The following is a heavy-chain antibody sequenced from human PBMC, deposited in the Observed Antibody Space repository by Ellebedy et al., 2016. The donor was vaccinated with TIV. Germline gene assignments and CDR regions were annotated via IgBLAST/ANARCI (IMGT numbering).Heavy chain of an antibody. CDR2: INPNSGGT. CDR1: GYTFTGYY. V-gene: IGHV1-2*04. D-gene: IGHD2-15*01. J-gene: IGHJ5*02. Sequence: ASVKVSXKASGYTFTGYYMHWVRQAPGQGLEWMGWINPNSGGTNYAQKFQGWVTMTRDTSISTAYMELSRLRSDDTAVYYCARCSGGSCYSGFDPWGQGTLVTVSS. CDR3: ARCSGGSCYSGFDP.